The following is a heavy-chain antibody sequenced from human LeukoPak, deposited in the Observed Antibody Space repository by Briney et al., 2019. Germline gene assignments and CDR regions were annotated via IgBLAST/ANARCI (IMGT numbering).Heavy chain of an antibody. CDR3: ARVLVYYYGSGSYYNDDY. V-gene: IGHV1-18*01. D-gene: IGHD3-10*01. CDR2: ISAYNGNT. CDR1: GYTFTSYG. J-gene: IGHJ4*02. Sequence: GASVKVSCKASGYTFTSYGISWVRQAPGQGLEWMGWISAYNGNTNYAQKLQGRVTMTTDTSTSTAYMELRSLRSDDTAVYYCARVLVYYYGSGSYYNDDYWGQGTLVTVSS.